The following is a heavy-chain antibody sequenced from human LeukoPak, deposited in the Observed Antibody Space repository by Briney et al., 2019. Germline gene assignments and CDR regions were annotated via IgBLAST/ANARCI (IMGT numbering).Heavy chain of an antibody. CDR3: AELGITMIGGV. CDR2: ISSSGSTI. Sequence: GGSLRLSCAASGFTFSSYAMSWVRQAPGKGLEWVSYISSSGSTIYYADSVKGRFTISRDNAKNSLYLRMNSLRAEDTAVYYCAELGITMIGGVWGKGTTVTISS. CDR1: GFTFSSYA. D-gene: IGHD3-10*02. V-gene: IGHV3-48*03. J-gene: IGHJ6*04.